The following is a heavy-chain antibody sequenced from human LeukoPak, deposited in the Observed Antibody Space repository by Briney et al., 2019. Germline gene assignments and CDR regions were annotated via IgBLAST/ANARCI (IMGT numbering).Heavy chain of an antibody. J-gene: IGHJ5*02. D-gene: IGHD3-22*01. CDR3: AKSPYYYDSSGYYH. Sequence: GGSLRLSCAASGFTFSSYGMSWVRQAPGKGLEWVSAISGSGGSTYYADSVKGRLTISRDNSKNTTYLQMNSLRAEDTAVYYCAKSPYYYDSSGYYHWGQGTLVTVSS. CDR1: GFTFSSYG. CDR2: ISGSGGST. V-gene: IGHV3-23*01.